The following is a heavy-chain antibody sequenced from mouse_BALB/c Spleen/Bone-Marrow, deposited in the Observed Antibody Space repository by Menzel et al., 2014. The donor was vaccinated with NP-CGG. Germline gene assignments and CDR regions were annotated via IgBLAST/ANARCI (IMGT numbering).Heavy chain of an antibody. J-gene: IGHJ4*01. V-gene: IGHV1S81*02. Sequence: SGAELVKPGASVKLSCKASGYTFTSYYMYWVKRRPGQGLEWFGEINPSNGGTNFNEKFKNKATLTVDKSSSTAYMQLSSLTSEDSAVYYCSRGRRDALDYWGQGTSVTVSS. CDR3: SRGRRDALDY. CDR1: GYTFTSYY. CDR2: INPSNGGT.